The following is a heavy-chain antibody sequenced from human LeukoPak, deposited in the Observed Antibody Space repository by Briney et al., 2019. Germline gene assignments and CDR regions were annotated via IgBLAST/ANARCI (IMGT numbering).Heavy chain of an antibody. CDR2: IYTSGST. V-gene: IGHV4-4*07. D-gene: IGHD1-7*01. CDR3: AREGETGTTEYWFDP. CDR1: GGSISSYY. J-gene: IGHJ5*02. Sequence: PSETLSLTCTVSGGSISSYYWSWIRQPAGKGLEWIGRIYTSGSTNYNPSLKSRVTMSVDTSKNQFSLKLSSVTAADTAVYYCAREGETGTTEYWFDPWGQGTLVTVSS.